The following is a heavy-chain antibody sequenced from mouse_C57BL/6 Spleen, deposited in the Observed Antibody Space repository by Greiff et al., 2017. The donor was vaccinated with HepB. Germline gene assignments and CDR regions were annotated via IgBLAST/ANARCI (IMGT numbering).Heavy chain of an antibody. CDR2: IYPGSGNT. D-gene: IGHD1-1*01. J-gene: IGHJ2*01. CDR3: ARLDYYGSGYFDY. V-gene: IGHV1-76*01. Sequence: QVQLKESGAELVRPGASVKLSCKASGYTFTDYYINWVKQRPGQGLEWIARIYPGSGNTYYNEKFKGKATLTAEKSSSTAYMQLSSLTSEDSAVYFCARLDYYGSGYFDYWGQGTTLTVSS. CDR1: GYTFTDYY.